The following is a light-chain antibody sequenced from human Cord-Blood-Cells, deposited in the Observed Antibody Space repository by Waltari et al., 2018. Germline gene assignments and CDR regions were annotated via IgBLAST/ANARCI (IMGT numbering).Light chain of an antibody. CDR3: SSYTSSSTLFV. CDR1: SSDAGGYNS. CDR2: EVS. J-gene: IGLJ1*01. Sequence: QSALTQPASVSGSPGQSITISCTGTSSDAGGYNSVSWYQQHPGKAPKLMIYEVSNRPSGVSNRFSGSKSGNTASLTISGLQAEDEADYYCSSYTSSSTLFVFGTGTKVTVL. V-gene: IGLV2-14*01.